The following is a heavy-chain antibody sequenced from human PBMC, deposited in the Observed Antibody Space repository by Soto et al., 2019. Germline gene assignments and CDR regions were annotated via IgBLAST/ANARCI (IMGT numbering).Heavy chain of an antibody. Sequence: GSLRLSCAASGFVFNMYWMHWVRQVPGEGPEWVTRINDDGTRTDYADSAKGRFTISRDNAKDILYLQMNALRVDDTAVYYCIRGPRPSSVGTGAFWGQGTLVTVSS. D-gene: IGHD3-10*01. CDR2: INDDGTRT. J-gene: IGHJ4*02. CDR1: GFVFNMYW. V-gene: IGHV3-74*01. CDR3: IRGPRPSSVGTGAF.